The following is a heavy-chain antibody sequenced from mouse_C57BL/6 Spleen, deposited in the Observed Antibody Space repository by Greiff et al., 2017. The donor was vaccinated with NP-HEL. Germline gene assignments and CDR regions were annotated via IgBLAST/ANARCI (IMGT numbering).Heavy chain of an antibody. CDR1: GFTFSSYG. V-gene: IGHV5-6*01. J-gene: IGHJ4*01. CDR2: ISSGGSYT. CDR3: ARHRGAMDY. Sequence: EVMLVESGGDLVKPGGSLKLSCAASGFTFSSYGMSWVRQTPDKRLEWVATISSGGSYTYYPDSVKGRFTISRDNAKNTLYLQKSSLKSEDTAMYYCARHRGAMDYWGQGTSVTVSS.